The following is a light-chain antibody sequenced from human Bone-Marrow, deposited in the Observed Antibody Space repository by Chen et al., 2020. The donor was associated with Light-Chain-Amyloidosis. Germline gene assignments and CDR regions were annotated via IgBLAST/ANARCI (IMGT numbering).Light chain of an antibody. Sequence: SYVPTQLSSVSVAPGQTATIACGGNNIGSTSVHWYQQKPGQAPLLVVYDDSDRPSGLPERLSGSNSGNTATLTISRVEAGDEAAYYCQVWDRSSDRPVFGGGTKLTVL. J-gene: IGLJ3*02. CDR3: QVWDRSSDRPV. CDR2: DDS. CDR1: NIGSTS. V-gene: IGLV3-21*02.